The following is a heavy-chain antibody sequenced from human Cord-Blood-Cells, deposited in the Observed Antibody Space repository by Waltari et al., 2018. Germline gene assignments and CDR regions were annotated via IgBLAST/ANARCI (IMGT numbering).Heavy chain of an antibody. CDR2: IWYDRSNK. V-gene: IGHV3-33*01. J-gene: IGHJ4*02. D-gene: IGHD3-9*01. Sequence: QVQLVESGGGVVQPGRSLRLSCAASGFTFSSYGMHWVRQAPGKGLAWVAVIWYDRSNKYYADSVKGRFTISRDNSKNTLYLQMNSLRAEDTAVYYCARGDVLRYFDWLLHPDYWGQGTLVTVSS. CDR1: GFTFSSYG. CDR3: ARGDVLRYFDWLLHPDY.